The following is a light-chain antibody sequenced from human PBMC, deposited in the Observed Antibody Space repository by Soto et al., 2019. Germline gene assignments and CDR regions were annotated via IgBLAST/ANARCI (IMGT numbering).Light chain of an antibody. CDR3: QQCYSAPWT. CDR2: WAS. J-gene: IGKJ1*01. CDR1: QSVLYSSNNKNY. Sequence: DIVMTQSPDSLAVSLGERATINCKSSQSVLYSSNNKNYLAWYQQKPGQPPKLLIYWASTRESGVPDRFSGSASGTDITLTISSLQAEDVAVYYCQQCYSAPWTFGQGTKVEMK. V-gene: IGKV4-1*01.